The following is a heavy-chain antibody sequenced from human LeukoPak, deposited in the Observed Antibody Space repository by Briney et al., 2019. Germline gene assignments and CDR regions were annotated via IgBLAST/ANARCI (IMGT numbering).Heavy chain of an antibody. CDR1: GGSISSGGYY. CDR2: IYHSGST. D-gene: IGHD3-10*01. CDR3: ARDSYGSGSYPFDY. Sequence: SQTLSLTCTVSGGSISSGGYYWSWIRQPPGKGLEWIGYIYHSGSTYYNPSLKSRVTISVDRSKNQFSLKLSSVTAADTAVYYCARDSYGSGSYPFDYWGQGTLVTVSS. J-gene: IGHJ4*02. V-gene: IGHV4-30-2*01.